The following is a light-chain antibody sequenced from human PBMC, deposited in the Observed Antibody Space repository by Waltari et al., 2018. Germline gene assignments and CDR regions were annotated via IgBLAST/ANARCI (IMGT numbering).Light chain of an antibody. CDR1: NIESKS. Sequence: SYVLTQPPSVSVAPGDTARITRGGNNIESKSVHWYRQRPGQAPVLVIAYASDRPSGIPERFSGSNSGNPATLTISRVEAGDEDDYYCQVWDANTDPGVFGTGTEVTVL. CDR3: QVWDANTDPGV. CDR2: YAS. J-gene: IGLJ1*01. V-gene: IGLV3-21*01.